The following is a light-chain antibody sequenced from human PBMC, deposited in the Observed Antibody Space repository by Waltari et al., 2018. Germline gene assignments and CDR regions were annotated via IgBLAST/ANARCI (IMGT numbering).Light chain of an antibody. J-gene: IGKJ1*01. Sequence: DIVMPQSPDSLAVSLGEGATITCESSQTVLKNSNNKNYLPWYQQKPGQPPKPLIYWASTRHSGVPDRFSGSGSGTEFTLTISSLQAEDVAFYYCQQYYTTPWTFGQGTKVEIK. CDR1: QTVLKNSNNKNY. V-gene: IGKV4-1*01. CDR3: QQYYTTPWT. CDR2: WAS.